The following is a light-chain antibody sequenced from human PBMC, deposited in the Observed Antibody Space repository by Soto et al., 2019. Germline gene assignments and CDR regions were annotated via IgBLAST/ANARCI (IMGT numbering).Light chain of an antibody. CDR2: EVN. CDR3: SSYTSSSTLYV. J-gene: IGLJ1*01. V-gene: IGLV2-14*01. Sequence: QSVLTQPASVSGAPRQSITISCTGASSEVGGYTYVSWYQQHPGKAPKLMIYEVNNRPSGVSHRFSGSKSGNTASLTISGLQAEDEADYYCSSYTSSSTLYVFGTGTKVTVL. CDR1: SSEVGGYTY.